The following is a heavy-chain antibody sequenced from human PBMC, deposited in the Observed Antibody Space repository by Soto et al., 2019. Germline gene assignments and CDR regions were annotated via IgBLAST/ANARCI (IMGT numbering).Heavy chain of an antibody. J-gene: IGHJ6*02. CDR2: IYSSGDRK. Sequence: EEQLLESGGGLVQPGGSLRLSCAASGFTFSSYAMSWVRQAPGKGLEWVSSIYSSGDRKYFADSVKGRFTISRDNSKNTLYLQMNRLGAEDTAVYYWAKGTISPYGMDVWGQGTTVTVSS. V-gene: IGHV3-23*01. D-gene: IGHD3-3*01. CDR3: AKGTISPYGMDV. CDR1: GFTFSSYA.